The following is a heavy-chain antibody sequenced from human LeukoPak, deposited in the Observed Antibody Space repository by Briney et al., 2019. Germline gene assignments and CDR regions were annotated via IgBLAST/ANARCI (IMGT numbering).Heavy chain of an antibody. CDR2: ISSSGSTI. Sequence: LTGGSLRLSCAASGFTFSSYEMNWVRQAPGKGLEWVSYISSSGSTIYYADSVKGRFTISRDNAKNSLYLQMNSLRAEDTAVYYCARALDVAARPFDYWGQGTLVTVSS. J-gene: IGHJ4*02. CDR3: ARALDVAARPFDY. V-gene: IGHV3-48*03. CDR1: GFTFSSYE. D-gene: IGHD6-6*01.